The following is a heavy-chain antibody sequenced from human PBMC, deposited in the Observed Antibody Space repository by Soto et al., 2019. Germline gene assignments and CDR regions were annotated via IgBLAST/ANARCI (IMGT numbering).Heavy chain of an antibody. Sequence: QVQLVQSGAEVKKPGSSVKVSCKASGGTFSSYAISWVRQAPGQGLEWMGGIIPIFGTANYAQKFQGRVTITADESTSTAYMQLSSLRSDDTAVYYCARGYSGSYHHLRYFDDWGQGTLVTVSS. V-gene: IGHV1-69*01. CDR2: IIPIFGTA. CDR1: GGTFSSYA. J-gene: IGHJ4*02. D-gene: IGHD1-26*01. CDR3: ARGYSGSYHHLRYFDD.